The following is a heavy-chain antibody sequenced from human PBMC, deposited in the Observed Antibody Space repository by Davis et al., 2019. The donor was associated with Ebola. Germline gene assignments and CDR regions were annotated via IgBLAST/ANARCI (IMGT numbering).Heavy chain of an antibody. J-gene: IGHJ6*02. Sequence: GESLNISCAASGFTFSSYAMSWVRQAPGKGLEWVSAISGSGGSTYYADSVKGRFTISRDNAKNSLNLQMNSLRAEDTAVYYCARVSPPVVVGMDVWGQGTTVTVSS. CDR2: ISGSGGST. D-gene: IGHD2-21*01. V-gene: IGHV3-23*01. CDR3: ARVSPPVVVGMDV. CDR1: GFTFSSYA.